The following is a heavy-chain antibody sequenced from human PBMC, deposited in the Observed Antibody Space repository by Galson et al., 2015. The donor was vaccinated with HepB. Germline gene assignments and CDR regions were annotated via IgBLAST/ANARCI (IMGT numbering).Heavy chain of an antibody. J-gene: IGHJ4*02. D-gene: IGHD3-3*01. Sequence: SLRLSCAATGLAVSNTYISWVRQAPGKGREWVAAFYADGRTYYADSVKGRFTISRDISQNAGFLQMNSLRADDTGLYYGATEQQNRGRFRFYFDNWGQGTLVTVSA. CDR1: GLAVSNTY. CDR2: FYADGRT. V-gene: IGHV3-53*01. CDR3: ATEQQNRGRFRFYFDN.